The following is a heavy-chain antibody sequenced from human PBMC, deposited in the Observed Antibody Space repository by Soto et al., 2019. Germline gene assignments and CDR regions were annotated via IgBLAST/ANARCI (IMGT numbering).Heavy chain of an antibody. CDR2: TNPKSGYT. CDR1: GYTSSNCD. J-gene: IGHJ4*02. Sequence: QVQLVQSGAELKKPGASVKVSCKTSGYTSSNCDVNWVRQATGQGLVWMGWTNPKSGYTGAAQKFQGIHTMTRHSSIITAYMGLHSVPSEDKPVYYCARTAGDLDYWGQGTLITVSS. CDR3: ARTAGDLDY. D-gene: IGHD4-17*01. V-gene: IGHV1-8*01.